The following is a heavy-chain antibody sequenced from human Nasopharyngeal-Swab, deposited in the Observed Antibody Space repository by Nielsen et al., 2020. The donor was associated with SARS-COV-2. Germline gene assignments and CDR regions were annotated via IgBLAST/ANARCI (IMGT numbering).Heavy chain of an antibody. V-gene: IGHV1-18*01. Sequence: WVRQAPGQGPEWMGWISAYNGNTNYAQKLQGRVTMTTDTSTSTAYMELRSLRSDGTAVYYCAREPYYDSSGYYYSDAFDIWGQGTMVTVSS. D-gene: IGHD3-22*01. CDR2: ISAYNGNT. CDR3: AREPYYDSSGYYYSDAFDI. J-gene: IGHJ3*02.